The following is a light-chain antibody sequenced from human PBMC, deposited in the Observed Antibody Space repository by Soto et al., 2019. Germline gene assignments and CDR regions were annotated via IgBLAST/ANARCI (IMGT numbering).Light chain of an antibody. V-gene: IGLV1-40*01. J-gene: IGLJ2*01. CDR3: QSYDRSMRVV. Sequence: QSVLTQPPSVSGAPGQRGTISCTGSSSNIGAGYDVHWYQQLPGTAPKLLIYGNSNRHSGVPDRFSGSKSGTSASLAITGLQAEDEADYYCQSYDRSMRVVFGGGTKLHVL. CDR2: GNS. CDR1: SSNIGAGYD.